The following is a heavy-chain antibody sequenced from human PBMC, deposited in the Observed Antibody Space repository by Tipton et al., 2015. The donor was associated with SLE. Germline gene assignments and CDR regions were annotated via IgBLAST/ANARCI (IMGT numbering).Heavy chain of an antibody. CDR3: ARVWRQLANYFDY. CDR2: IYHSGST. V-gene: IGHV4-4*02. CDR1: GGSISSSNW. Sequence: SLRLSCAVSGGSISSSNWWSWVRQPPGKGLEWIGEIYHSGSTNYNPSLKSRVTISVDKSKNQFSLKLSSVTAADTALYYCARVWRQLANYFDYWGQGTLVTVSS. J-gene: IGHJ4*02. D-gene: IGHD6-6*01.